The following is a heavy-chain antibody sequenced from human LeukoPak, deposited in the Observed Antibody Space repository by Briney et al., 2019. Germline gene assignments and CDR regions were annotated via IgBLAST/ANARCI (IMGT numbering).Heavy chain of an antibody. D-gene: IGHD4-11*01. J-gene: IGHJ5*02. Sequence: SETLSLTCTVSGGSISSYYWSWIRQPAGKGLEWIGRIYTSGSTNYNPSLRSRVAISVDKSKNQFSLKLSPVTAADTAVYYCARDYSNYVVWFDPWGQGTLVTVSS. CDR3: ARDYSNYVVWFDP. CDR1: GGSISSYY. CDR2: IYTSGST. V-gene: IGHV4-4*07.